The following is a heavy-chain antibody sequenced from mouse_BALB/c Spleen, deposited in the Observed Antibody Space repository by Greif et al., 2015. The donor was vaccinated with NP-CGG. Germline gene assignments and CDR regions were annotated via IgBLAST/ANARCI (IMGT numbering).Heavy chain of an antibody. J-gene: IGHJ4*01. CDR1: GFTFRSYA. V-gene: IGHV5-9-3*01. Sequence: EVKLVESGGGLVKPGGSLKLSCAASGFTFRSYAMSWVRQTPEKRLEWVATISSGGSYTYYPDSVKGRFTISRDNAKNTLYLQMSSLRSEDTAMYYCARQYDYDRVDYAMDYWGQGTSVTVSS. CDR2: ISSGGSYT. D-gene: IGHD2-4*01. CDR3: ARQYDYDRVDYAMDY.